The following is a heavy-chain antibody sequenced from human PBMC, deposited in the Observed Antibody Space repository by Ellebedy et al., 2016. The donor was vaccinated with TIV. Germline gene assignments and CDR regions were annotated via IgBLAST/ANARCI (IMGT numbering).Heavy chain of an antibody. V-gene: IGHV1-18*01. Sequence: AASVKVSCKASGYTFTSYGISWVRQAPGQGLEWMGWISAYNGNTNYAQKLQGRVTMTTDTSTSTAYMELRSLRSDDTAVYYCARDPLVREYNWFDPWGQGTLVTVSS. CDR1: GYTFTSYG. D-gene: IGHD3-10*01. CDR2: ISAYNGNT. CDR3: ARDPLVREYNWFDP. J-gene: IGHJ5*02.